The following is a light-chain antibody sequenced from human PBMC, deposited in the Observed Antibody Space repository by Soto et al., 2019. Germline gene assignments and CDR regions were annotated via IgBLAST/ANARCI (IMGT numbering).Light chain of an antibody. CDR3: SSYTSTSSVI. J-gene: IGLJ2*01. CDR1: SNDVGGYNY. Sequence: QSALTQPASVSGSPGQSITISCTGTSNDVGGYNYVSWYQQHPGEAPKLIIYDVSDRPSGVSNRFSGSKSADTASLTISGLQAEDEADYYCSSYTSTSSVIFGGGTKVTVL. V-gene: IGLV2-14*03. CDR2: DVS.